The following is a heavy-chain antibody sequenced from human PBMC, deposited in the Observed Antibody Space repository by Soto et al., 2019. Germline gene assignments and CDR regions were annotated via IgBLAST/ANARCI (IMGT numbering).Heavy chain of an antibody. Sequence: QVQLQESGPGLVKPSQTLSLTCTVSGGSISSGGYYWSWIRQHPGKGLEWIGYIYYSGSTYYNPSRKGGVTLAVNTANHRFSLKLGSVTAPDTAVYDCARVQVLGGVGGEAVWGQGTTVTVSS. CDR2: IYYSGST. D-gene: IGHD3-16*01. CDR1: GGSISSGGYY. CDR3: ARVQVLGGVGGEAV. J-gene: IGHJ6*02. V-gene: IGHV4-31*03.